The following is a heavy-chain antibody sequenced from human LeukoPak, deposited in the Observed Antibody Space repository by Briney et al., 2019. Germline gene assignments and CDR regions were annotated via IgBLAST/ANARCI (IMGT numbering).Heavy chain of an antibody. D-gene: IGHD5-18*01. CDR2: ITTSSNYI. CDR3: ARADPRTPIIQLWSPGWFDP. V-gene: IGHV3-21*04. CDR1: GFIFSSYS. Sequence: PGGSLRLSCAASGFIFSSYSMNWVRQAPGKGLEWVSSITTSSNYIYYADSVKGRFTISRDNAKNSLYLQMNSLRAEDTAVYYCARADPRTPIIQLWSPGWFDPWGQGTLVTVSS. J-gene: IGHJ5*02.